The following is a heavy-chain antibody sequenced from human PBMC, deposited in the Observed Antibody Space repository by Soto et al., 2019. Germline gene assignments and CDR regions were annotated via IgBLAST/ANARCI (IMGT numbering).Heavy chain of an antibody. CDR1: GFSLATSGVG. J-gene: IGHJ4*02. CDR2: VYWDDDK. Sequence: QITLEESGPTLVKPTQTLTLPCSFSGFSLATSGVGVGWIRQPPGQALEWLASVYWDDDKKYSPSPASRLTVPLDTSKNQVDLTVTNMDPADTGTYICAHRPYCGFTRCYGMDGFDHWGRGILVTVSS. D-gene: IGHD2-2*01. V-gene: IGHV2-5*02. CDR3: AHRPYCGFTRCYGMDGFDH.